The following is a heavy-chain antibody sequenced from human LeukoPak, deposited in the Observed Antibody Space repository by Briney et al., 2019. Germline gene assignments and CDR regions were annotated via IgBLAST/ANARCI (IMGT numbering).Heavy chain of an antibody. CDR1: GFTVSSNY. Sequence: GGSLRLSCAASGFTVSSNYMSWVRQAPGKGLEWVSVIYSGGSTYYADSVKGRFTISRHNSKNTLYLQMNSLRAEDTAAYYCASQGRGYCSGGSCYGEAFDIWGQGTMVTVSS. CDR2: IYSGGST. CDR3: ASQGRGYCSGGSCYGEAFDI. D-gene: IGHD2-15*01. V-gene: IGHV3-53*04. J-gene: IGHJ3*02.